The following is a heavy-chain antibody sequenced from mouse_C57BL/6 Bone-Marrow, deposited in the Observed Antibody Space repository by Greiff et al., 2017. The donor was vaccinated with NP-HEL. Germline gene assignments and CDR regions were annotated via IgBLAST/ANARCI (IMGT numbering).Heavy chain of an antibody. Sequence: DVKLQESGAELVRPGASVKLSCTASGFNIKDDYMHWVKQRPEQGLEWIGWIDPENGDTEYASKFQGKATITADTSSNTAYLQLSSLTSEDTAVYYCTTMGAFAYWGQGTLVTVSA. CDR3: TTMGAFAY. J-gene: IGHJ3*01. CDR2: IDPENGDT. V-gene: IGHV14-4*01. CDR1: GFNIKDDY.